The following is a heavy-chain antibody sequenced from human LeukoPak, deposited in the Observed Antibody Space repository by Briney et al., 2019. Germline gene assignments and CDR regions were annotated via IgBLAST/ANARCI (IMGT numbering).Heavy chain of an antibody. J-gene: IGHJ3*02. CDR1: GGTFSSYA. CDR2: IIPIFGTA. Sequence: GASVKVSRKASGGTFSSYAISWVRKAPGQGLEWMGGIIPIFGTANYAQKFQGRVTITADESTSTAYMELSSLRSEDTAVYYCARDLDYSGSYSNAFDIWGQGTMVTVSS. CDR3: ARDLDYSGSYSNAFDI. D-gene: IGHD1-26*01. V-gene: IGHV1-69*13.